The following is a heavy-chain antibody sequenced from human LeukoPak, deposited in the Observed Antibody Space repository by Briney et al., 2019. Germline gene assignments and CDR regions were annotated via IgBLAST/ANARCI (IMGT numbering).Heavy chain of an antibody. V-gene: IGHV3-74*01. J-gene: IGHJ4*02. CDR1: GFTFSSYW. D-gene: IGHD2-15*01. Sequence: GGSLRVSCAASGFTFSSYWMNWVRQAPGKGLGWVSRIASDGSSTTYADSVKGRFSISRDNAKNTLYLQMNSLRVEDTAVYYCARGRPHGNDYWGQGTLVTVSS. CDR2: IASDGSST. CDR3: ARGRPHGNDY.